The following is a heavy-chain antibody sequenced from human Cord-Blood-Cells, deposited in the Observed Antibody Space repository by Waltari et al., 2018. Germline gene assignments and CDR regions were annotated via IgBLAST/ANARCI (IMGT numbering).Heavy chain of an antibody. CDR2: IFSNDEK. CDR1: GFSLSNARMG. D-gene: IGHD5-12*01. CDR3: AWLYSGYDGYYYYYYYMDV. Sequence: QVTLKESGPVLVKPTETLTLTCTVSGFSLSNARMGVSWIRQPPGKALEWLAHIFSNDEKSYSTSLKSRLPISKDTSKSQVGLTMTNMDPVDTATYYCAWLYSGYDGYYYYYYYMDVWGKGTTVTVSS. V-gene: IGHV2-26*01. J-gene: IGHJ6*03.